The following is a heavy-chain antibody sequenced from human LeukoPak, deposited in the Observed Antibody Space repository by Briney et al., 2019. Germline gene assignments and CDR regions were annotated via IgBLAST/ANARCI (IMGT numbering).Heavy chain of an antibody. J-gene: IGHJ4*02. CDR2: IIPIFGTA. CDR3: ARDTDYGSGSYYGY. Sequence: ASVKVSCKASGGTFSSYAISWVRQAPGQGLELMGGIIPIFGTANYAQKFQGRVTITTDESTSTAYMELSSLRSEDTSVYYCARDTDYGSGSYYGYWGQGTLVTVSS. V-gene: IGHV1-69*05. CDR1: GGTFSSYA. D-gene: IGHD3-10*01.